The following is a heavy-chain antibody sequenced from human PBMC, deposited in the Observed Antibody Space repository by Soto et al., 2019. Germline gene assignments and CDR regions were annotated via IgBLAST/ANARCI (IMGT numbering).Heavy chain of an antibody. V-gene: IGHV3-30*18. Sequence: VQLVESGGGVVQPGRSLRLSCAASGFTFSDYAMHWVRQAPGKGLEWVAVVSHDGRNTHYADSVKGRFTISRDSSKTTVSLEKTSLRAEATADYYCAKGGRQWLVTSDFNYWGQGALVTVSS. CDR1: GFTFSDYA. CDR2: VSHDGRNT. J-gene: IGHJ4*02. CDR3: AKGGRQWLVTSDFNY. D-gene: IGHD6-19*01.